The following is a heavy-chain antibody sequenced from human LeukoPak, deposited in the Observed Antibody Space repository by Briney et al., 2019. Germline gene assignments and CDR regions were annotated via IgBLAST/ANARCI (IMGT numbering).Heavy chain of an antibody. D-gene: IGHD6-13*01. CDR3: ARQKQLYRSGYYYYYMDV. CDR1: GYTFTSYG. J-gene: IGHJ6*03. V-gene: IGHV1-18*01. CDR2: ISAYNGNT. Sequence: ASVKVSCKASGYTFTSYGISWVRQAPGQGLEWMGWISAYNGNTNYAQKLQGRVTMTTDTSTSTAYMELRSLRSDDTAVYYCARQKQLYRSGYYYYYMDVWGKGTTVTVSS.